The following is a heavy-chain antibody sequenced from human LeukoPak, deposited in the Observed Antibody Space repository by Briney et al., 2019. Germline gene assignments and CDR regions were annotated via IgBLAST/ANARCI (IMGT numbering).Heavy chain of an antibody. CDR3: ALLAVASDFDY. V-gene: IGHV3-48*03. D-gene: IGHD6-19*01. Sequence: GGSLRLSCAASGFMFRSFEMYWVRQAPGKGLEWIAYISSGAITMYYADSVKGRFTISRDDAKNSLFLQMNSLRAEDTAVYYCALLAVASDFDYWGQGGLVAVSS. CDR2: ISSGAITM. J-gene: IGHJ4*02. CDR1: GFMFRSFE.